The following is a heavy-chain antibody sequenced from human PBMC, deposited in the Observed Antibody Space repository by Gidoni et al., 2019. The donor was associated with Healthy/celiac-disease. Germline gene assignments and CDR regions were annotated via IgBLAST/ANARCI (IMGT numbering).Heavy chain of an antibody. CDR2: VYYRGTT. J-gene: IGHJ4*02. D-gene: IGHD6-13*01. CDR3: ARDVRYSSSWSHFDF. V-gene: IGHV4-39*07. Sequence: QLHLQESGPRLVRPSETLSLTCTVSGGSVSNADSYWGWIRQSPGKGLEWIGTVYYRGTTYYNPSLKSRVTISPDTSQNQFSLRLSSVTAADTAVYYCARDVRYSSSWSHFDFWGQGTLVTVSS. CDR1: GGSVSNADSY.